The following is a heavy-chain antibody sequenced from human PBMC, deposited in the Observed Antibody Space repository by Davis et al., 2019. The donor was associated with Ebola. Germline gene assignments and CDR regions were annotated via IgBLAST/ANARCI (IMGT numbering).Heavy chain of an antibody. J-gene: IGHJ4*02. Sequence: AASVKVSCKASGYTFTSYYMHWVQQAPGQGLEWMGIINPSGGSTSYAQKFQGRVTMTRDTSTSTVYMELSSLRSEDTAVYYCARTTVVTRVIDYWGQGALVTVSS. CDR3: ARTTVVTRVIDY. CDR2: INPSGGST. CDR1: GYTFTSYY. V-gene: IGHV1-46*01. D-gene: IGHD4-23*01.